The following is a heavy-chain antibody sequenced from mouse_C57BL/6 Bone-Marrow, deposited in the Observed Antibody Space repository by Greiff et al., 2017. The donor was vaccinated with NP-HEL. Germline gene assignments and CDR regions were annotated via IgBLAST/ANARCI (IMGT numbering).Heavy chain of an antibody. CDR3: AMYGTSWFAY. CDR2: IDPSDSYT. V-gene: IGHV1-69*01. J-gene: IGHJ3*01. CDR1: GYTFTSYW. D-gene: IGHD2-10*02. Sequence: QVQLQQPGAELVMPGASVKLSCKASGYTFTSYWMHWVKQRPGQGLEWIGEIDPSDSYTNYNQKLKGKSTLTVDKSSSTAYMQLSSLTSEDSAVYYCAMYGTSWFAYWGQGTLVTVSA.